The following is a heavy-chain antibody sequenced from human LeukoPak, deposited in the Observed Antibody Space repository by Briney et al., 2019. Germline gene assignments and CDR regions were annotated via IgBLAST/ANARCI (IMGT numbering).Heavy chain of an antibody. Sequence: GGSLRLSCAASGFTFSSYAMHWVRQAPGKGLEYVSAISSNGGSTYYANSVKGRFTISRDNSKNTLCLQMGSLRAEDMAVYYCARDGIAAAGTHYYYYYYMDVWGKGTTVTVSS. CDR3: ARDGIAAAGTHYYYYYYMDV. D-gene: IGHD6-13*01. CDR1: GFTFSSYA. V-gene: IGHV3-64*01. CDR2: ISSNGGST. J-gene: IGHJ6*03.